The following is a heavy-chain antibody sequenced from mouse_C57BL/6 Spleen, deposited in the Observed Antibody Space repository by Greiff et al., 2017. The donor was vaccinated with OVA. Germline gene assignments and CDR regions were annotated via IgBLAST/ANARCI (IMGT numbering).Heavy chain of an antibody. CDR3: ARRGDGREDGLAY. D-gene: IGHD2-3*01. V-gene: IGHV1-52*01. Sequence: VQLQQPGAELVRPGSSVKLSCKASGYTFTDYWMHWVKQRPVQGLEWIGNIDPSDSEPHYNQQFKDKATLTVDKSSSTAYMQLSSLTSEDSAVYCGARRGDGREDGLAYWGQGTLVTVSA. J-gene: IGHJ3*01. CDR1: GYTFTDYW. CDR2: IDPSDSEP.